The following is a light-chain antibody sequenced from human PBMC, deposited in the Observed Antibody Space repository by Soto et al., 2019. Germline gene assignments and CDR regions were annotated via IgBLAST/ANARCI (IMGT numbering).Light chain of an antibody. CDR1: QGINKW. V-gene: IGKV1-12*01. J-gene: IGKJ4*01. CDR3: QQLNGYPPS. CDR2: AAS. Sequence: DIQMTQSPSSVSAAVGDRVTITCRASQGINKWLAWYQQKPGKAPQLLISAASTLRSGVPSRFSGSGSGTDFILTISNLQPEDFATYCCQQLNGYPPSFGRGTKVEIK.